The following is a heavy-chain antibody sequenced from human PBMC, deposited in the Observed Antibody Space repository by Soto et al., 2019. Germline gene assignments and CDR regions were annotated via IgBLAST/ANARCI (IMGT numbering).Heavy chain of an antibody. CDR1: GYTFNAYA. J-gene: IGHJ5*02. CDR2: VNAGLGNT. V-gene: IGHV1-3*01. Sequence: QVQLVQSGTEVKKPGASVRISCKASGYTFNAYAIYWVRQAPGQSLEWMGWVNAGLGNTEYAQKFQGRVTITRDTSANTADMDLTSLTSEDTAVYYCARGGYCSGGRCYIWFDPWGQGTLVTVSS. D-gene: IGHD2-15*01. CDR3: ARGGYCSGGRCYIWFDP.